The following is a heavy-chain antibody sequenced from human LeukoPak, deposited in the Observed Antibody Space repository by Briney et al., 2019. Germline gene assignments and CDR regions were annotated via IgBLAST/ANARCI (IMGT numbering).Heavy chain of an antibody. CDR2: LYYSGNT. CDR3: ARGSSPFDS. Sequence: PSETLSLTCTVSGGSISSYYWSWVRQPPGKGLEWIGSLYYSGNTNYNPSLKSRVPISLDTSKNQFYLKLSSLTAADTTVYYCARGSSPFDSCGQGTLVTVSS. CDR1: GGSISSYY. J-gene: IGHJ4*02. V-gene: IGHV4-59*08.